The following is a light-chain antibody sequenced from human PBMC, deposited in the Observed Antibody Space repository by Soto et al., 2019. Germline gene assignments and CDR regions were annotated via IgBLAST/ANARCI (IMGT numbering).Light chain of an antibody. J-gene: IGKJ3*01. Sequence: EIVMTQSPATLSVSPGERATLSCRASQSVSSYLAWYQQKPGQAPRLLIFHASTRATGIPDRFSGSGSGTDFTLTVSRLEPEDSAVYYCHQYGSSPFTFGPGTKVDI. CDR2: HAS. CDR1: QSVSSY. CDR3: HQYGSSPFT. V-gene: IGKV3-20*01.